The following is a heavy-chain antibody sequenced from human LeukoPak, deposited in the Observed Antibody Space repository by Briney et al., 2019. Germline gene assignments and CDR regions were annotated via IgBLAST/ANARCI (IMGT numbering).Heavy chain of an antibody. V-gene: IGHV1-69*01. D-gene: IGHD3-22*01. CDR1: GGTFSSYA. J-gene: IGHJ5*02. CDR3: ARGHMIVVVNWFDP. CDR2: IIPIFGTA. Sequence: SVKVSCKASGGTFSSYAISWVRQAPGQGLEWMGGIIPIFGTANYAQKFQGRVTITADESTSTAYMELSSLRSEDTAVYYCARGHMIVVVNWFDPWGQGTLVTVSS.